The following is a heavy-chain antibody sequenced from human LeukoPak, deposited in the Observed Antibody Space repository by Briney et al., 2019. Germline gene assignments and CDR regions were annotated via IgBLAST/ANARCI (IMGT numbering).Heavy chain of an antibody. CDR1: GFTFSNYW. V-gene: IGHV3-7*05. D-gene: IGHD5-18*01. CDR2: IKRDGSEK. Sequence: GGSLRLSCAASGFTFSNYWMSWVRQAPGKGLEWVANIKRDGSEKYYVESVKGRFTMSRDNAKNSLYLQMNSLRAADTAVYYCAPMAADTAMVGMDVRGQGTEVTVSS. J-gene: IGHJ6*02. CDR3: APMAADTAMVGMDV.